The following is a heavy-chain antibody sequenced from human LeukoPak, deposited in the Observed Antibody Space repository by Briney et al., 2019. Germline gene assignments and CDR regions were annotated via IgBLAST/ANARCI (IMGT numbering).Heavy chain of an antibody. CDR2: IYHSGST. J-gene: IGHJ4*02. Sequence: SGTLPLTCAVSGGSISSSNWWSWVRQPPGKGLEWIGEIYHSGSTNYNPTLKSRVTISVDKSKNQFSLKLSSVTAADTAVYYCARPGLSRAAAGLFDFWGQGTLVTVSS. CDR3: ARPGLSRAAAGLFDF. CDR1: GGSISSSNW. V-gene: IGHV4-4*02. D-gene: IGHD6-13*01.